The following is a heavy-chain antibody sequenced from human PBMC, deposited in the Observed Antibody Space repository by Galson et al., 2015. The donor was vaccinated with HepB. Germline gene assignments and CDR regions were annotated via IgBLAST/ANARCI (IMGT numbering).Heavy chain of an antibody. CDR1: GFTFSSYG. Sequence: SLRLSCAASGFTFSSYGMHWVRQAPGKGLEWVAVIWYDGSSKNYADSVKGRFTISRDNTKNTLFLQMNSLRAEDTAIYYCARSTLGYCSGGSCFHYFYGMDVLGQGTTVTVSS. V-gene: IGHV3-33*01. J-gene: IGHJ6*02. CDR3: ARSTLGYCSGGSCFHYFYGMDV. CDR2: IWYDGSSK. D-gene: IGHD2-15*01.